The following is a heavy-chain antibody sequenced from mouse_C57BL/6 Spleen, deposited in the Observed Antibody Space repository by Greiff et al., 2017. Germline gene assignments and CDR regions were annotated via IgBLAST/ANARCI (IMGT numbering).Heavy chain of an antibody. V-gene: IGHV1-50*01. CDR1: GYTFTSYW. Sequence: QVQLQQPGAELVKPGASVKLSCKASGYTFTSYWMQWVKQRPGQGLEWIGEIDPSDSYTNYNQKFKGKATLTVDTSSSPASMQLSSLTSEDSAVYYCARGQRGYGSPYWGQGTTLTVSS. D-gene: IGHD1-1*01. CDR3: ARGQRGYGSPY. CDR2: IDPSDSYT. J-gene: IGHJ2*01.